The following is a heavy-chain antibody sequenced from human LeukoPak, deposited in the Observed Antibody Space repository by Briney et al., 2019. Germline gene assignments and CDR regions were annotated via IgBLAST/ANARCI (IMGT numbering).Heavy chain of an antibody. CDR3: AKDAPDGRYNWFDP. V-gene: IGHV3-23*01. J-gene: IGHJ5*02. CDR2: VSGSGGST. CDR1: GFTFSSYA. D-gene: IGHD5-24*01. Sequence: PGGSLRLSCAASGFTFSSYAMSWVRQAPGKGAEWLSAVSGSGGSTYYADSVKGRFTISRDNSKNTLYLQMNSLRAEDTAVYYCAKDAPDGRYNWFDPWGQGTLVTVSS.